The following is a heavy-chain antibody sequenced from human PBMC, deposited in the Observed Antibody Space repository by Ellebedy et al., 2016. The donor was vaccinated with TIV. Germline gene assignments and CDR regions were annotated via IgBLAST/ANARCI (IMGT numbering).Heavy chain of an antibody. CDR1: GFTFSSFA. CDR3: AKGTSSGFNYDRVGLEY. Sequence: GESLKISCAASGFTFSSFAMHWVRQAPGKGLEWLSVISADGVNTYHAGSVKGRFTIARDNSKNTLYLQMDRLRAEDTAVYYCAKGTSSGFNYDRVGLEYWGQGTLVTVSS. CDR2: ISADGVNT. J-gene: IGHJ4*02. V-gene: IGHV3-23*01. D-gene: IGHD3-22*01.